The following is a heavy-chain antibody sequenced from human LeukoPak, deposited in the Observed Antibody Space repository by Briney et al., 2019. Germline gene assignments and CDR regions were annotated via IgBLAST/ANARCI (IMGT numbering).Heavy chain of an antibody. V-gene: IGHV4-34*01. Sequence: PSETLSLXCAVYGGSFSGYYWSWIRQPPGKGLEWIGEINHSGSTNYNPSLKSRVTISVDTSKNQFSLKLSSVTAADTAVYYCARRRGGYSYGKYNWFDPWGQGTLVTVSS. CDR1: GGSFSGYY. CDR2: INHSGST. CDR3: ARRRGGYSYGKYNWFDP. J-gene: IGHJ5*02. D-gene: IGHD5-18*01.